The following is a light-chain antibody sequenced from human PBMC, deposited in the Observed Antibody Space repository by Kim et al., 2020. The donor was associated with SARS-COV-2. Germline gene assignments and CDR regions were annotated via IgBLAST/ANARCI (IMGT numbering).Light chain of an antibody. CDR3: TSYTTSTTVV. J-gene: IGLJ1*01. Sequence: GRSITISCTGTSSDIGGYNYVSWYQQSPGKTPKLILYDVTNRASGVSNRFSGSKSGNTASLAISGLQAEDEGDYYCTSYTTSTTVVFGTGTKVTVL. CDR1: SSDIGGYNY. V-gene: IGLV2-14*04. CDR2: DVT.